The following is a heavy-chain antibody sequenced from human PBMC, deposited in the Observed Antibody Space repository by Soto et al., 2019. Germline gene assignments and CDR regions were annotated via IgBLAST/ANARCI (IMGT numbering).Heavy chain of an antibody. J-gene: IGHJ4*02. CDR1: GFTFSTYG. V-gene: IGHV3-30*03. CDR3: ATDDCISTSCYYFDY. D-gene: IGHD2-2*01. Sequence: QVQLVESGGGVVQPGRSLRLSCAASGFTFSTYGMHWVRQAPGKGLEWVAVISYDGSNKYYADSVKGRFTISRDNYKNTLYLQMNSLRAEDTAVYYCATDDCISTSCYYFDYWGQGTLVTVSS. CDR2: ISYDGSNK.